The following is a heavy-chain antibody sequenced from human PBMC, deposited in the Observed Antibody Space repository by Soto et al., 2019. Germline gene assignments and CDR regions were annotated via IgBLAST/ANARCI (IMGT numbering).Heavy chain of an antibody. D-gene: IGHD3-10*01. CDR2: IGTAGDT. CDR1: GFTFSSYD. CDR3: ARGGDITMVRGYYYYMDV. Sequence: GGSLRLSCAASGFTFSSYDMHWVRQATGKGLEWVSAIGTAGDTYYPGSVKGRFTISRENAKSSLYLQMNSLRAGDTAVYYCARGGDITMVRGYYYYMDVWGKGTTVTVSS. J-gene: IGHJ6*03. V-gene: IGHV3-13*01.